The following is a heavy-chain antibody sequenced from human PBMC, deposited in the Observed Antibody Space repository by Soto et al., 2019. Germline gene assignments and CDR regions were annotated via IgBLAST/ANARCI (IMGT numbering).Heavy chain of an antibody. CDR2: ISESGGRR. CDR1: GFSFSIYG. CDR3: AIPILWSRGEFDY. D-gene: IGHD2-21*01. Sequence: EVQLVESGGGLVQPGGSLRLSCAASGFSFSIYGLSWVRQAPGKGLEWVSRISESGGRRYYADSVKGRFTISRDNSKDTLYLQLNNLRAEDTAVYYCAIPILWSRGEFDYWGQGTLVTVSS. J-gene: IGHJ4*02. V-gene: IGHV3-23*04.